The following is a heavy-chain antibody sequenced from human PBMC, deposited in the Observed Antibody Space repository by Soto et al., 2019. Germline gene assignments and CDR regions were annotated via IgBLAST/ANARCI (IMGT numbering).Heavy chain of an antibody. Sequence: QITLKESGPPLVKPTQTLTLTCTFSGFSLSTSGVGVGWIRQPPGKALEWLALIYWNDDKRYSPSLKSRLTITKDTSKNQVVLTMTNMDSVDTATYYCARYIAAAGTLYWGQGTLVTVSS. J-gene: IGHJ4*02. CDR3: ARYIAAAGTLY. D-gene: IGHD6-13*01. CDR1: GFSLSTSGVG. V-gene: IGHV2-5*01. CDR2: IYWNDDK.